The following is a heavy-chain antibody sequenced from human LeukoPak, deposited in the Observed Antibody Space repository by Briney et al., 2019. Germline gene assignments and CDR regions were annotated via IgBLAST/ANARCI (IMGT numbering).Heavy chain of an antibody. J-gene: IGHJ4*02. CDR2: IYYSGST. V-gene: IGHV4-59*08. Sequence: SETLSLTCTVSGGSISSYYWSWIRQPPGKRLEWIGYIYYSGSTNYNPSLKSRVTMSLDTSKNQFSLNLTSVTAADTAVYYCARGGLGGITAYSNYLFDYWGRGTLVTVSS. D-gene: IGHD4-11*01. CDR1: GGSISSYY. CDR3: ARGGLGGITAYSNYLFDY.